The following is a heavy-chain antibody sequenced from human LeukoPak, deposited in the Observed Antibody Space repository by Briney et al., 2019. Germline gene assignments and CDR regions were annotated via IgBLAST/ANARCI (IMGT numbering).Heavy chain of an antibody. CDR1: GFTFNDYA. Sequence: GGSLRLSCAASGFTFNDYAMTWVRQAPGKGLEWVSAISGSGGSTYYADSVKGRFTISRDNSKNTLYLQMNSLRAEDTAVYYCAKDFGRSGSYYTPTYYFDYWGQGTLVTVSS. D-gene: IGHD1-26*01. V-gene: IGHV3-23*01. CDR3: AKDFGRSGSYYTPTYYFDY. J-gene: IGHJ4*02. CDR2: ISGSGGST.